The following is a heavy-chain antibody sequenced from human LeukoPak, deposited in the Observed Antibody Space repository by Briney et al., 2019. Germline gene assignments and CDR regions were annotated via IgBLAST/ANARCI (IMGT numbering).Heavy chain of an antibody. Sequence: RGSLRLSCAASGFTFSSYAMSWVRQAPGKGLEWVSAISGSGGSTYYADSVKGRFTISRDNSKNTLYLQMNSLRAEDTAVYYCAKAGYYGSGSYFLNDAFDIWGQGTMVTVSS. V-gene: IGHV3-23*01. CDR3: AKAGYYGSGSYFLNDAFDI. J-gene: IGHJ3*02. CDR2: ISGSGGST. CDR1: GFTFSSYA. D-gene: IGHD3-10*01.